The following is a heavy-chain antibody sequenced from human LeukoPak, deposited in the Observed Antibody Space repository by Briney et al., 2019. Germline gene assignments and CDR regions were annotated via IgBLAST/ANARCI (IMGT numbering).Heavy chain of an antibody. Sequence: GESLQISCQGSGYSFTSYWIGWVRQMPGKGLEWMGIIYPGDSDTRYSPSFQGQVTISADKSISTAYLQWSSLKASDTAMYYCARQGASYDSSGYPLGLYYGMDVWGQGTTVTVSS. D-gene: IGHD3-22*01. CDR2: IYPGDSDT. J-gene: IGHJ6*02. CDR1: GYSFTSYW. V-gene: IGHV5-51*01. CDR3: ARQGASYDSSGYPLGLYYGMDV.